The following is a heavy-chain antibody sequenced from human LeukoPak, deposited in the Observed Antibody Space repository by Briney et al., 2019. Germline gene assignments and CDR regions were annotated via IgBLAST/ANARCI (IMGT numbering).Heavy chain of an antibody. CDR1: GYTFTGYY. CDR2: INPNSGGT. D-gene: IGHD6-13*01. V-gene: IGHV1-2*02. J-gene: IGHJ4*02. CDR3: ARDLGPGAAAGWF. Sequence: ASVKVPCKASGYTFTGYYMHWVRQAPGQGLEWMGWINPNSGGTNYAQKFQGRVTMTRDTSISTAYMELSRLRSDDTAVYYCARDLGPGAAAGWFWGQGTLVTVSS.